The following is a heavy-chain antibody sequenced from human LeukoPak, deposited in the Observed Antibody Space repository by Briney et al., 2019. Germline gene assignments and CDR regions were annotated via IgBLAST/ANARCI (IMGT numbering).Heavy chain of an antibody. CDR1: GYSISSGYY. V-gene: IGHV4-38-2*02. J-gene: IGHJ4*02. Sequence: SETLSLTCTVSGYSISSGYYWGWIRQPPGKGLEWIGSIYRSGSTYYNPSLKSRVTISVDTSKNQFYLKVSSVTAADTAVYYCARERSYGSPAEYWGQGILVTVSS. CDR3: ARERSYGSPAEY. CDR2: IYRSGST. D-gene: IGHD5-18*01.